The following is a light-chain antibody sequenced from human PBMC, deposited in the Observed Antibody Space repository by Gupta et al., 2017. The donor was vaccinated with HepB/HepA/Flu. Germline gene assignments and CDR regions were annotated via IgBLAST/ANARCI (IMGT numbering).Light chain of an antibody. CDR3: ESANSSDTVV. Sequence: SYELTQPPLVSVSLGPTARITCSGDALTKQYAYWYQQQPGQAPVLVIHKDSERPSGIPDRFSGSSSSTAVTLTISGVQAEDEADYCCESANSSDTVVFGGGTKLTVL. V-gene: IGLV3-25*03. CDR2: KDS. CDR1: ALTKQY. J-gene: IGLJ2*01.